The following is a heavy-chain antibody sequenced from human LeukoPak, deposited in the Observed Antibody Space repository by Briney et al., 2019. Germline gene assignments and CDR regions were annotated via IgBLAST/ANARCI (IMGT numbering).Heavy chain of an antibody. CDR1: GFTFSSYA. Sequence: HPGRSLRLSCAASGFTFSSYAMSWVRQPPGKGLEWVSAISGSGGSTYYADSVKGRFTISRDNSKNTLYLQMNSLRAEDTAVYYCAKGRRRGSGRYYYYYYGMDVWGQGTTVTVSS. V-gene: IGHV3-23*01. D-gene: IGHD6-19*01. J-gene: IGHJ6*02. CDR3: AKGRRRGSGRYYYYYYGMDV. CDR2: ISGSGGST.